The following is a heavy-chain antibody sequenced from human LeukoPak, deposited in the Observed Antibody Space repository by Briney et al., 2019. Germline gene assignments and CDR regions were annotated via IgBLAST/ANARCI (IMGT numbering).Heavy chain of an antibody. CDR2: IKHSGST. J-gene: IGHJ6*03. Sequence: PSETLSLTCAVYGGSFSGYYWSWIRQPPGKGLEWSGEIKHSGSTNYNPSLKSRVTISVDTSKNQFSLKLSSVTAADTAVYYCARGYCTNGVCSGFYYYYYMDVWGKGTTVTVSS. V-gene: IGHV4-34*01. D-gene: IGHD2-8*01. CDR1: GGSFSGYY. CDR3: ARGYCTNGVCSGFYYYYYMDV.